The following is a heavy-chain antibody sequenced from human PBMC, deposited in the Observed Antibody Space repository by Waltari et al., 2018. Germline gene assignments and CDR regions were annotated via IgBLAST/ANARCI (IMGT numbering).Heavy chain of an antibody. J-gene: IGHJ3*02. CDR3: TRVSGVVLYAFDI. D-gene: IGHD3-3*01. CDR1: GFTFGDYA. CDR2: IRSKAYGGTT. V-gene: IGHV3-49*04. Sequence: EVQLVESGGGLVQPGRSLRLSCTASGFTFGDYAMSWVRPAPGKGLEWVGFIRSKAYGGTTEYAASVKGRFTISRDDSKSIAYLQMNSLKTEDTAVYYCTRVSGVVLYAFDIWGQGTMVTVSS.